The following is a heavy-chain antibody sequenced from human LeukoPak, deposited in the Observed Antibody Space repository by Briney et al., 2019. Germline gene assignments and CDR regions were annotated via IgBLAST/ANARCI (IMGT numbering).Heavy chain of an antibody. CDR2: IKEDGSEK. CDR1: GFTFSSYW. D-gene: IGHD2-2*01. V-gene: IGHV3-7*02. Sequence: GGSLRLSCEASGFTFSSYWMTWVRQAQGKGLEWVANIKEDGSEKYYVDSVKGRFTISRDNAKKSLYLQMNSLRAEDTAVYYCAVVVPGGFDYWGQGTLVTVSS. CDR3: AVVVPGGFDY. J-gene: IGHJ4*02.